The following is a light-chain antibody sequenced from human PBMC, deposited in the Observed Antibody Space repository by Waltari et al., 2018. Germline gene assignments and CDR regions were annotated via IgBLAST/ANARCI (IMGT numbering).Light chain of an antibody. CDR1: QGINKY. CDR2: DAS. CDR3: QQYGNLPPSDT. V-gene: IGKV1-33*01. Sequence: DIQMTQSPSSLSASVGDRVTITCQASQGINKYLNWYQQKPGKPPNLLIYDASNLETGVPSRFSGSGSGRHFTLTISSLQPEDIATYYCQQYGNLPPSDTFGQGTRLEIK. J-gene: IGKJ5*01.